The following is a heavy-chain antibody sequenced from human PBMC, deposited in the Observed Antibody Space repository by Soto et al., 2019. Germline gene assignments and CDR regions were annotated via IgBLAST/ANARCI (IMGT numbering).Heavy chain of an antibody. J-gene: IGHJ6*02. CDR3: ARGDYDFWSGYPGGPYYYYGMDV. D-gene: IGHD3-3*01. CDR2: IWYDGSNK. CDR1: GFTFSSYG. V-gene: IGHV3-33*01. Sequence: GGSLRLSCAASGFTFSSYGMHWVRQAPGKGLEWVAVIWYDGSNKYYADSVKGRFTISRDNSKNTLYLQMNSLRAEDTAVYYCARGDYDFWSGYPGGPYYYYGMDVWGQGTTVTVSS.